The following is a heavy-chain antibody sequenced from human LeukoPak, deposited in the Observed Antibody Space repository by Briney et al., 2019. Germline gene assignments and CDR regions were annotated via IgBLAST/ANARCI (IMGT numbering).Heavy chain of an antibody. Sequence: ASVKVSCKASGYTFTNYHINWVRQASGQGLEWMTWINPNTGDKGYARKFQDRVTITTDTSISTAYMELGSLSSEDTAVYFCARTTSMTASGYDYWGQGTLVTVSS. V-gene: IGHV1-8*03. CDR2: INPNTGDK. J-gene: IGHJ4*02. CDR3: ARTTSMTASGYDY. D-gene: IGHD2-21*02. CDR1: GYTFTNYH.